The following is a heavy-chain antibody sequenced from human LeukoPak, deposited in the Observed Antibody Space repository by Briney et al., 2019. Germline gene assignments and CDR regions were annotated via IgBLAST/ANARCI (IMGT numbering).Heavy chain of an antibody. D-gene: IGHD3-10*01. CDR2: ISAYNGDT. J-gene: IGHJ4*02. Sequence: ASVKVSCKASGGTLSSYAISWVRQAPGQGLEWMGWISAYNGDTYYAQRLQGRVTMATDTSTSTAYMELRSLRSDDTAVYYCARGGYYGSGSFPDYWGQGTLVTVAS. CDR1: GGTLSSYA. V-gene: IGHV1-18*01. CDR3: ARGGYYGSGSFPDY.